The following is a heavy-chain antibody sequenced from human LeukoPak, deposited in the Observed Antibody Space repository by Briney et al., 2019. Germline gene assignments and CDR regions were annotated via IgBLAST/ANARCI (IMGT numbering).Heavy chain of an antibody. CDR1: GYSISSGYY. V-gene: IGHV4-38-2*02. Sequence: SETLSLTCTVSGYSISSGYYWGWIRQPPGKGLEWIGSIYHSGSTYYNPSLKSRVTISVDTSKNQFSLKLSSVTAADTAVYYCARDLQGRIAVAGTGDAFDIWGQGTMVTVSS. CDR3: ARDLQGRIAVAGTGDAFDI. CDR2: IYHSGST. J-gene: IGHJ3*02. D-gene: IGHD6-19*01.